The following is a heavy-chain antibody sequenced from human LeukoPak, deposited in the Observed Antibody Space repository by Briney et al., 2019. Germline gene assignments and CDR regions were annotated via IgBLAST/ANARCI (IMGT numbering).Heavy chain of an antibody. J-gene: IGHJ4*02. CDR2: TNSDVSST. D-gene: IGHD3-22*01. CDR3: ARDARYYDSSGYPGDY. Sequence: RGSLRLSCAASGFTFSSYWMHWVGHAPGKGLVWVSRTNSDVSSTIYADSVKGRFTISRDNAKNTLYLQMNSLRAEDTAVYYCARDARYYDSSGYPGDYWGQGTLVTVSS. V-gene: IGHV3-74*01. CDR1: GFTFSSYW.